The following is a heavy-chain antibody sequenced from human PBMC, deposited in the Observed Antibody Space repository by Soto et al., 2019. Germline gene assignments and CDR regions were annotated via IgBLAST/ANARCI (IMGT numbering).Heavy chain of an antibody. J-gene: IGHJ4*02. CDR1: GASVSSGGDY. V-gene: IGHV4-61*03. CDR2: ISFSGST. CDR3: ARGGPSSLDY. Sequence: QVQLQESGPGLVKPSRTLSLNCLVSGASVSSGGDYWSWLRQPPGEGLEWIACISFSGSTDYNPSLKSRVTVSVDTSKYHFSLKLSSVTAADTAVYYCARGGPSSLDYWGPGTLVTVSS.